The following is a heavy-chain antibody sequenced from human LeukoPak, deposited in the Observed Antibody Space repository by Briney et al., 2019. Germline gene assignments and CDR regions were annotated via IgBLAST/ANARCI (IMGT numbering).Heavy chain of an antibody. D-gene: IGHD3-10*01. Sequence: GGSLRLSCAASGFTFSSYAMSWVRQAPGKGLEWVSAISGSGGSTYYADSVKGRFTISRDNSKNTLYLQMNSLRAEDTAVYYCAKGGGSPYYYGSGSYGMDVWGQGTTVTVSS. CDR1: GFTFSSYA. V-gene: IGHV3-23*01. CDR3: AKGGGSPYYYGSGSYGMDV. CDR2: ISGSGGST. J-gene: IGHJ6*02.